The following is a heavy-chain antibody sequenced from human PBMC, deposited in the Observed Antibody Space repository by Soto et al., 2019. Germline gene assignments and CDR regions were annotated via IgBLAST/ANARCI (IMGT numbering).Heavy chain of an antibody. CDR1: GYTFTSYY. D-gene: IGHD2-2*01. Sequence: ASVKVSCKASGYTFTSYYMHWVRQAPGQGLEWMGIINPSGGSTSYAQKFQGRVTMTRDTSISTAYMELSRLRSDDTAVYYCARERDWCSSTSCLVNWFDPWGQGTLVTVSS. CDR3: ARERDWCSSTSCLVNWFDP. J-gene: IGHJ5*02. CDR2: INPSGGST. V-gene: IGHV1-46*01.